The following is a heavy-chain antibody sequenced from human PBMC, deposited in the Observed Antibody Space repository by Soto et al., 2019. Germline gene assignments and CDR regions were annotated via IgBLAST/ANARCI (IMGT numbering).Heavy chain of an antibody. D-gene: IGHD6-19*01. CDR3: ALTRRSSLLEVADPGFEY. J-gene: IGHJ4*02. CDR1: GFNFGVFG. CDR2: LSYEGSEE. V-gene: IGHV3-30*03. Sequence: PVGSLRLSCAASGFNFGVFGMHWVRQAPGKGLGWLSVLSYEGSEEYYADSVRGRFTISRDNSKNTLFLQMDSLRVDDTGVYYCALTRRSSLLEVADPGFEYWGQGTLVTVSS.